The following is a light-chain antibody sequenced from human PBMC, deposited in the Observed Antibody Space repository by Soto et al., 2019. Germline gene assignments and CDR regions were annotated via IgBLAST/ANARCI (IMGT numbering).Light chain of an antibody. J-gene: IGKJ1*01. Sequence: DIQMTQYPSTLSASVGDRVTITCRASQSISSWVAWYQQKPGKAPKLLMYDASSLESGVPSRFSGRRSGTEFTLTISSLQPAGCATYYCQKYNSYPWTFGQGTKVEIK. CDR3: QKYNSYPWT. CDR2: DAS. V-gene: IGKV1-5*01. CDR1: QSISSW.